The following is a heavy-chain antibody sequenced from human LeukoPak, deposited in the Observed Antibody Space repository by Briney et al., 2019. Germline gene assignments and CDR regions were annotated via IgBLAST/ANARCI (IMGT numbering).Heavy chain of an antibody. CDR3: ARPHDNSGFYYSLDY. J-gene: IGHJ4*02. V-gene: IGHV3-33*01. D-gene: IGHD3-22*01. CDR2: IWYDGSHK. Sequence: EGSLRLSCAASGFTFSSYGIHWVRQAPGKGLEWVAVIWYDGSHKYYADSVKGRFTISRDNSQNTLYLQMNSLRAEDTAVYYCARPHDNSGFYYSLDYWGQGTLVTASS. CDR1: GFTFSSYG.